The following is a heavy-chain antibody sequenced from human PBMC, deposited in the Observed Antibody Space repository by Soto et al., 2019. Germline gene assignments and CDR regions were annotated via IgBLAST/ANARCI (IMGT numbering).Heavy chain of an antibody. CDR3: ARLTHYDFWSGYYSYYYYYGMDV. V-gene: IGHV4-39*01. D-gene: IGHD3-3*01. J-gene: IGHJ6*02. CDR1: GGSISSSSYY. CDR2: IYYSGST. Sequence: QLQLQESGPGLVKPSETLSLTCTVSGGSISSSSYYWGWIRQPPGKGLEWIGSIYYSGSTYYNPSLKSRVTISVDTSKNQFSLKLSSVPAADTAVYYCARLTHYDFWSGYYSYYYYYGMDVWGQGTTVTVSS.